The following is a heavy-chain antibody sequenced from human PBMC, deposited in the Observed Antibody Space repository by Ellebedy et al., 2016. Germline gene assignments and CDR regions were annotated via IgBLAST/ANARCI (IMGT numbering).Heavy chain of an antibody. D-gene: IGHD2-15*01. J-gene: IGHJ6*02. CDR3: TRGAGSCYLCHYSGMDG. V-gene: IGHV3-23*01. CDR1: GFTFGSYA. Sequence: GESLKISXAASGFTFGSYAMSWVRQAPGKGLEWVSVITDSGGNTNYADSVKGRFTISRDNSKNTLYLQMNSLRAEDTAVYYCTRGAGSCYLCHYSGMDGWGQGTTVTVSS. CDR2: ITDSGGNT.